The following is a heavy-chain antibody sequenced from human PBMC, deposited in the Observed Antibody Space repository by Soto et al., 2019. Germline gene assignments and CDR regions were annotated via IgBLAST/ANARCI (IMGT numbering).Heavy chain of an antibody. CDR3: AKDPALIVVVTSDDAFDI. V-gene: IGHV3-23*01. CDR2: ISGSGGST. J-gene: IGHJ3*02. D-gene: IGHD2-21*02. CDR1: GFTFSSYA. Sequence: LRLSCAASGFTFSSYAMSWVRQAPGKGLEWVSAISGSGGSTYYADSVKGRFTISRDNSKNTLYLQMNSLRAEDTAVYYCAKDPALIVVVTSDDAFDIWGQGTMVTVSS.